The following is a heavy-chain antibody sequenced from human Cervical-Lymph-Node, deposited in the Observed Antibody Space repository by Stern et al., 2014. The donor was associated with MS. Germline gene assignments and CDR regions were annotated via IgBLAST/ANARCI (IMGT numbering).Heavy chain of an antibody. CDR3: AKGEASSITIAGTGIDY. Sequence: EVQLVESGGGLVQPGRSLRLSCAVSGFTFDDYAMHWVRQAPGKGLEWVSGVSWNSDTIDYAESVKGRFTISRDNAKNSLYLRMSSLRAEDTAFYFCAKGEASSITIAGTGIDYGGQGTLVTVS. V-gene: IGHV3-9*01. CDR2: VSWNSDTI. D-gene: IGHD6-13*01. CDR1: GFTFDDYA. J-gene: IGHJ4*02.